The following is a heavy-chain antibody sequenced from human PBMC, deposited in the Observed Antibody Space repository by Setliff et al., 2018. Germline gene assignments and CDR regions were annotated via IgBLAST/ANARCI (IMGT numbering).Heavy chain of an antibody. V-gene: IGHV4-34*01. J-gene: IGHJ4*02. D-gene: IGHD1-26*01. CDR3: ASTPRRGLDIRTRVGAFDS. Sequence: SETLSLTCAVYGDSFSDYYWSWIRQPPGKGLEWIEEINHRGSTNYSPSLRSRVTMSVDTFKKQLSLKLSTVTAADTAVYYCASTPRRGLDIRTRVGAFDSWGQGTVVTVSS. CDR2: INHRGST. CDR1: GDSFSDYY.